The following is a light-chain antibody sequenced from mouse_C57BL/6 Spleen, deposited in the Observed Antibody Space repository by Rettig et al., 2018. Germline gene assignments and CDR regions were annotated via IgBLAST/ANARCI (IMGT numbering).Light chain of an antibody. CDR2: DTS. CDR1: SSKTY. V-gene: IGKV4-70*01. CDR3: HQRNSYT. J-gene: IGKJ1*01. Sequence: QIVLTQSPAIMSASPGEKVTMTCSVSSSKTYMHWYQQKPGTSPKRWIYDTSKLASGVPARFSGSGSGTSYSLTISSMEAEDAATYYCHQRNSYTF.